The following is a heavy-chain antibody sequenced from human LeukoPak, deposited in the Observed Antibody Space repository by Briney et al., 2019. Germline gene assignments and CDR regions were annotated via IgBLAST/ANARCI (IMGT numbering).Heavy chain of an antibody. D-gene: IGHD3-22*01. CDR2: INPSGGST. CDR3: ARDADDSSGYSDFAY. V-gene: IGHV1-46*01. J-gene: IGHJ4*02. CDR1: GYTFTSYY. Sequence: ASVEVSCKASGYTFTSYYIHWVRQAPGQGLEWMGIINPSGGSTSYAQKFQGRVTMTRDTSTSTVYMELRSLRSEDTAVYYCARDADDSSGYSDFAYWGQGTLVTVSS.